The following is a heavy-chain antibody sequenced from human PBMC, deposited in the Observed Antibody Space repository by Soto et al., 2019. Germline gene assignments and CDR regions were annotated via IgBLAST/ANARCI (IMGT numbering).Heavy chain of an antibody. CDR3: AMTKYDSSGYYFGY. J-gene: IGHJ4*02. V-gene: IGHV3-66*01. CDR2: IYSGGST. D-gene: IGHD3-22*01. CDR1: GFTVSSNY. Sequence: EVQLVESGGGLVQPGGSLRLSCAASGFTVSSNYMSWVRQAPGKGLEWISVIYSGGSTYYGDSVKGRFSISIDNSKNTLYLQMNSLRAEDTAVYYCAMTKYDSSGYYFGYWGQGTLVTVSS.